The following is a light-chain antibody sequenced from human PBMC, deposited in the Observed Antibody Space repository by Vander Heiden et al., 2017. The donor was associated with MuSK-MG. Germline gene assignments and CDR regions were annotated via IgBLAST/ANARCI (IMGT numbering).Light chain of an antibody. CDR3: QAWDTSVV. J-gene: IGLJ3*02. CDR1: KLGDKY. V-gene: IGLV3-1*01. CDR2: KDN. Sequence: SYELTQPPSVSVSPGQTALITCSGDKLGDKYACWFQQRPGQSPVLIIYKDNTRPSGIPERFSGSNSGNTATLTISGTQAMDESDYSCQAWDTSVVFGGGTKLTVL.